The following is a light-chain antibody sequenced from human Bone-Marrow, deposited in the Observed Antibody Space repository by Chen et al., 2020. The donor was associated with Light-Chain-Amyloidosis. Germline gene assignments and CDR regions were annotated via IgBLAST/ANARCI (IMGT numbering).Light chain of an antibody. CDR1: SGDVGTYNY. V-gene: IGLV2-14*01. CDR2: AVS. Sequence: QSALTPPASVSGSPGQSITISCTGTSGDVGTYNYVSWYQQRPGKAPKVMIYAVSNRPSGVSNRFSGSKSGNTASLTISGLQAEDEADYYCSSFTSSSSYVFGPGTKVTVL. CDR3: SSFTSSSSYV. J-gene: IGLJ1*01.